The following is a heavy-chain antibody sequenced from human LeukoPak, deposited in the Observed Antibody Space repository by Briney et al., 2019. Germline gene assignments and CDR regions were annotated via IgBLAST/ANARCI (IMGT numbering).Heavy chain of an antibody. V-gene: IGHV3-48*03. Sequence: GGSLRLSCVAAGFTFSSYEMNWVRQAPGKGLEWVSYISSSGSTIYYADSVKGRFTISRDNAKNSLYLQMNSLRAEDTAVYYCARTQYNWNVLGYFDYWGQGTLVTVSS. CDR2: ISSSGSTI. CDR1: GFTFSSYE. D-gene: IGHD1-1*01. CDR3: ARTQYNWNVLGYFDY. J-gene: IGHJ4*02.